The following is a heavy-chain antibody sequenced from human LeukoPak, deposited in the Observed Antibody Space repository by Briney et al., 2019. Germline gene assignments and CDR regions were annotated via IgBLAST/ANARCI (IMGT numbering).Heavy chain of an antibody. J-gene: IGHJ3*02. CDR1: GYTFTSYY. CDR3: ATRQQSFLGYYYAFGAFDI. V-gene: IGHV1-46*01. D-gene: IGHD3-22*01. Sequence: ASVKVSCKASGYTFTSYYMHWVRQAPGQGLEWMGIINPSGGSTSYAQKFQGRVTMTRDTSTSTVYMELSSLRSEDTAVYYCATRQQSFLGYYYAFGAFDIWGQGTMVTVSS. CDR2: INPSGGST.